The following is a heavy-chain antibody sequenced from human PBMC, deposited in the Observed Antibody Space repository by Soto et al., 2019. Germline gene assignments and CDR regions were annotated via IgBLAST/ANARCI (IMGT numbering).Heavy chain of an antibody. CDR1: GFVFSDYA. CDR3: GSVPIWCGSASCYTEGFDS. J-gene: IGHJ4*02. D-gene: IGHD2-2*01. V-gene: IGHV3-23*01. CDR2: ISAGGSDT. Sequence: EVQLLDSGGGWVQPGGSLRLSCVASGFVFSDYAMSWVRQAPGKGLEWVSAISAGGSDTYYADSVKGQFTVSRVNSKNTLYLQMNTLRAEDTAIYYCGSVPIWCGSASCYTEGFDSWGQGTLVTVSS.